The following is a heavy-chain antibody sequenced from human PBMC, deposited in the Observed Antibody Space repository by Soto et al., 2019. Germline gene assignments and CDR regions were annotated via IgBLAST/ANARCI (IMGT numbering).Heavy chain of an antibody. CDR3: ARETYRGFYFDY. V-gene: IGHV3-74*01. Sequence: EVHLVESGGGLVQAGGSLRLSCAASGLTFTDYWTHWVRQAPGKVLVWVSRINSDGSRTSYADSVTGRFTISRDNAKNTLYLQMNSLRVEDTALYYCARETYRGFYFDYWGQGTLVTVSA. CDR2: INSDGSRT. J-gene: IGHJ4*02. CDR1: GLTFTDYW. D-gene: IGHD4-4*01.